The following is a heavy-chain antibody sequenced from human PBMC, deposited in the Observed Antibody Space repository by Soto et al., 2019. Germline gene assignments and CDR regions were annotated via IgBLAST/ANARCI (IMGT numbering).Heavy chain of an antibody. CDR2: INAGNGNT. CDR1: GYTFTSYA. Sequence: ASVKVSCKASGYTFTSYAMHWVRQAPGQRLEWMGWINAGNGNTKYSQKFQGRVTITRDTSASTAYMELSSLRSEDMAVYYCARVVGIAAAGTGYWGQGTLVTVSS. V-gene: IGHV1-3*01. J-gene: IGHJ4*02. D-gene: IGHD6-13*01. CDR3: ARVVGIAAAGTGY.